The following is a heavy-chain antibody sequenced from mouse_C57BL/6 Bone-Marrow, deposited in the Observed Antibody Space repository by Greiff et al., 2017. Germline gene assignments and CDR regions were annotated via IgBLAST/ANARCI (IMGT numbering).Heavy chain of an antibody. V-gene: IGHV1-55*01. CDR1: GYTFTSYW. D-gene: IGHD2-5*01. J-gene: IGHJ1*03. CDR2: IYPGSGST. CDR3: ARPNCSNDWYVDV. Sequence: VQLQQPGAELVKPGASVKMSCKASGYTFTSYWITWVKQRPGQGLAWIGDIYPGSGSTNYNEKLKSKAKLTVDTASSTAYMQLSSLTSEDSAVYYCARPNCSNDWYVDVWCTGTTVTVSS.